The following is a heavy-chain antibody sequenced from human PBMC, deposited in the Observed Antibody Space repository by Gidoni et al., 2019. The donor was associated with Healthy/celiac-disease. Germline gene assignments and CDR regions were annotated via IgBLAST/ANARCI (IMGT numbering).Heavy chain of an antibody. D-gene: IGHD6-13*01. CDR1: GFTFSSYS. CDR2: ISSSSSTI. Sequence: EVQLVESGGGLVQPGGSLRLACAASGFTFSSYSMNWVRQAPGKGLEWVSYISSSSSTIYYADSVKGRFTISRDNDKNSLYLQMNSLRDEDTAVYYCASLWRAAGQFDYWGQGTLVTVSS. J-gene: IGHJ4*02. V-gene: IGHV3-48*02. CDR3: ASLWRAAGQFDY.